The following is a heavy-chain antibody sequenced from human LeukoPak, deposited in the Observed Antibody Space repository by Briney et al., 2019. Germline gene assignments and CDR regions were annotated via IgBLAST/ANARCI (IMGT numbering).Heavy chain of an antibody. V-gene: IGHV3-30-3*01. CDR3: ARDEVYCNSTSCRRYYYYGMDV. Sequence: GGSLRLSCAASGFTFSSYAMHWVRQAPGKGLEWVAVISYDGSNKYYADSVKGRFTISRDNSKNTLYLQMNSLRAEDTAVYYCARDEVYCNSTSCRRYYYYGMDVWGQGTTVTVSS. D-gene: IGHD2-2*01. CDR1: GFTFSSYA. CDR2: ISYDGSNK. J-gene: IGHJ6*02.